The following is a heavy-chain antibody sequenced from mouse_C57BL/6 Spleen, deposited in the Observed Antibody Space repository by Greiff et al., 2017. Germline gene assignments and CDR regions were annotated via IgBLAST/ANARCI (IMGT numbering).Heavy chain of an antibody. Sequence: EVKLMESEGGLVQPGSSMKLSCTASGFTFSDYYMAWVRQVPEKGLEWVANINYDGSSTYYLDSLKSRFIISRDNAKNILYLHMSSLKSEDTATYYCARDRGTGDWYFDVWGTGTTVTVSS. CDR3: ARDRGTGDWYFDV. J-gene: IGHJ1*03. CDR1: GFTFSDYY. CDR2: INYDGSST. V-gene: IGHV5-16*01. D-gene: IGHD4-1*01.